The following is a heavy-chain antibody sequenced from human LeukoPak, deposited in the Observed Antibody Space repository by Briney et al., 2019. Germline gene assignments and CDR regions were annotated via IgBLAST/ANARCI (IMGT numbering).Heavy chain of an antibody. CDR1: GYSFTRYC. CDR2: LYPGDSDT. CDR3: ARHNQDIVLMVYAMGWYIDL. Sequence: GGSLKISCKGSGYSFTRYCIGWVRQMTGKGLEWMGILYPGDSDTRYSPSFQGQVTISADKSISTAYLQWSSLKASDTAMYYCARHNQDIVLMVYAMGWYIDLWGRGTLVTVSS. D-gene: IGHD2-8*01. V-gene: IGHV5-51*01. J-gene: IGHJ2*01.